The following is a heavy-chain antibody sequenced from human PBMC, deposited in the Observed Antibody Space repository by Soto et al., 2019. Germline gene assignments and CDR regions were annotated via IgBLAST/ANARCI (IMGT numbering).Heavy chain of an antibody. CDR1: GFTFSSYG. V-gene: IGHV3-30*18. D-gene: IGHD4-4*01. CDR2: ISYDGSNK. Sequence: GGSLRLSCAAPGFTFSSYGMHWVRQAPGKGLEWVAVISYDGSNKYYADSVKGRFTISRDNSKSTLYLQMNSLRAEDTAVYYCAKDDYSKSSLDYWGQGTLVTVSS. J-gene: IGHJ4*02. CDR3: AKDDYSKSSLDY.